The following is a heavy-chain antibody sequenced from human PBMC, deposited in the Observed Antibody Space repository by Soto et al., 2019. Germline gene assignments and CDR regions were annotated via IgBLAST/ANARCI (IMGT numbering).Heavy chain of an antibody. Sequence: ASVKVSCKASGYTFTSYAIHWVRQAPGQRLEWMGWINAGNSNTKYSQKFQGRVTITRDTSASTAYMELSSLRSEDTAVYYCARGYSSGWSDFDYWGQGTLVTVSS. CDR1: GYTFTSYA. CDR2: INAGNSNT. V-gene: IGHV1-3*01. D-gene: IGHD6-19*01. CDR3: ARGYSSGWSDFDY. J-gene: IGHJ4*02.